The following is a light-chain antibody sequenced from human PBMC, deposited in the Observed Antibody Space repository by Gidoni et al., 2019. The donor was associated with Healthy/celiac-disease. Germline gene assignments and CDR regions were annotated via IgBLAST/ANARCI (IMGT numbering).Light chain of an antibody. Sequence: DIQMTQSPSSLSASVGDRVTITCRASQGSSNYVAWYQQKPGQVPKLLIYAASTLQSGVPSRFSGSGSGTDFTLTISSLQPEDVATYYCQKYNSAPLTFGPGTKVEIK. CDR2: AAS. V-gene: IGKV1-27*01. J-gene: IGKJ1*01. CDR1: QGSSNY. CDR3: QKYNSAPLT.